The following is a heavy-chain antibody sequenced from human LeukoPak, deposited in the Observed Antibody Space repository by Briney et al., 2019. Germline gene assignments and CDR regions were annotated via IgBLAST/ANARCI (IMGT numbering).Heavy chain of an antibody. Sequence: GRSLRLSCAASGFTFDDYAMHWVRQPPGKGLEWVSGISWNSGSIGYADSVKGRFTISRDNATNSLYLQMNSLRAEDMAFYYCAKDKGQIRAYYFDSWGQGTLVTVSS. CDR2: ISWNSGSI. D-gene: IGHD4-17*01. J-gene: IGHJ4*02. V-gene: IGHV3-9*03. CDR1: GFTFDDYA. CDR3: AKDKGQIRAYYFDS.